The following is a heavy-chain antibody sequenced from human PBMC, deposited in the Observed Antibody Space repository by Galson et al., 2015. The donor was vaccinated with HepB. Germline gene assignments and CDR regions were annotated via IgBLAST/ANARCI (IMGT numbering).Heavy chain of an antibody. CDR3: ARGALVEVVGGSQNNWCAT. CDR2: ISPYNRDT. D-gene: IGHD2-15*01. J-gene: IGHJ5*02. Sequence: SCKASGYRFSTYSITWVRQAPGQGLEWMGWISPYNRDTKYARKFQGRVTMTTDTFTSTGYMELRSLSSDDTAFYYCARGALVEVVGGSQNNWCATWGQGTLVTVSS. CDR1: GYRFSTYS. V-gene: IGHV1-18*01.